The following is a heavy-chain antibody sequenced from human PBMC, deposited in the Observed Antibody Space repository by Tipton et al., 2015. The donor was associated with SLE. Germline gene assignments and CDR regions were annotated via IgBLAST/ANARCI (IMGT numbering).Heavy chain of an antibody. CDR3: VRGQPNPSTQQLVRNWFDP. D-gene: IGHD6-13*01. CDR2: VYHSGST. Sequence: LRLSCAVSGYSISSGYYWGWIRPPPGKGLEWIGSVYHSGSTYYNPSLKSRVTISVDTSKNQFSLKLSSVTAADTAVYYCVRGQPNPSTQQLVRNWFDPWGQGTLVTVSS. J-gene: IGHJ5*02. V-gene: IGHV4-38-2*01. CDR1: GYSISSGYY.